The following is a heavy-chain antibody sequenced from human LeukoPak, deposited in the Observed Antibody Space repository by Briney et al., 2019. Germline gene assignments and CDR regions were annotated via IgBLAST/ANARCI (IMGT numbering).Heavy chain of an antibody. V-gene: IGHV3-74*01. Sequence: GGSLRLSCAASGFTLSSYWMHWVRQAPGKGLVWVSRINSDGSSTSYADSVKGRFTISRDNAKNALYPQMNSLRAEDTAVYYCARDQSSYCSSTSCYPNPDFDYWGQGTLVTVSS. J-gene: IGHJ4*02. CDR3: ARDQSSYCSSTSCYPNPDFDY. D-gene: IGHD2-2*01. CDR1: GFTLSSYW. CDR2: INSDGSST.